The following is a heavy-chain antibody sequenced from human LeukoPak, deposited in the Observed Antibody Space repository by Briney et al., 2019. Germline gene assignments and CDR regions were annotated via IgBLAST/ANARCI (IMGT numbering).Heavy chain of an antibody. D-gene: IGHD3-10*01. CDR1: GGTFSNYA. CDR3: ATAHGEGSGSYGLYGMDV. Sequence: SVKVSCKASGGTFSNYAVSWVRQAPGQGLEWMGEIIPIFGTANYAQKFQGRVTITADESTSTAYLDLSSLRSEDTAVYYCATAHGEGSGSYGLYGMDVWGQGTTVTVSS. CDR2: IIPIFGTA. V-gene: IGHV1-69*01. J-gene: IGHJ6*02.